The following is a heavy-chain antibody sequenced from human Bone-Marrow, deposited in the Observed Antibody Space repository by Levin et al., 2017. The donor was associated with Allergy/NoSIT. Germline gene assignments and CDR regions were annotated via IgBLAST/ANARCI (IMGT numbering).Heavy chain of an antibody. V-gene: IGHV3-7*01. D-gene: IGHD2-21*02. CDR1: GFTFSSYW. CDR3: ARERVTGPFIVVVTALLDY. J-gene: IGHJ4*02. Sequence: PGGSLRLSCAASGFTFSSYWMSWVHQAPGKGLEWVANIKQDGSEKYYVDSVKGRFTISRDNAKNSLYLQMNSLRAEDTAVYYCARERVTGPFIVVVTALLDYWGQGTLVTVSS. CDR2: IKQDGSEK.